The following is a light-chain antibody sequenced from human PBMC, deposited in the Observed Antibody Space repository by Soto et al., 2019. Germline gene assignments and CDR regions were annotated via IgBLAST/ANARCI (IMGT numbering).Light chain of an antibody. CDR3: QKYYTTPYT. V-gene: IGKV4-1*01. J-gene: IGKJ2*01. CDR2: WAS. Sequence: DIVMTQSPDSLAVSLGERATINCKSSQSVLYSSNNKNYLAWYQQKPGQPPKLLIYWASTRESVVPDRFRSSGSETDFTLTISSLHAEDVAVYYYQKYYTTPYTFGHGTKLEIK. CDR1: QSVLYSSNNKNY.